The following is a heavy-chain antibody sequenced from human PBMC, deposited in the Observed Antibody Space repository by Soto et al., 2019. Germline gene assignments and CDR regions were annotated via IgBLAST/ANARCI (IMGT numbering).Heavy chain of an antibody. Sequence: ASVKVSCKASGYTFTGYYMHWVRQAPGQGLEWMGWINPNSGGTNYAQKFQGWVTMTRDTSISTAYMELSRLRSDDTAVYYCAREITMVRGVILGYFDYWGQGTLVTVSS. V-gene: IGHV1-2*04. D-gene: IGHD3-10*01. CDR1: GYTFTGYY. CDR3: AREITMVRGVILGYFDY. J-gene: IGHJ4*02. CDR2: INPNSGGT.